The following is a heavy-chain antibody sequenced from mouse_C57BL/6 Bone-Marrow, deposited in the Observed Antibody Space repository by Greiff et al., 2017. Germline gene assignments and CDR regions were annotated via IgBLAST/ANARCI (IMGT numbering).Heavy chain of an antibody. CDR3: TTGSSGRSWFAY. Sequence: EVKLVESGEGLVKPGGSLKLSCAASGFTFSSYAMSWVRQTPEKRLEWVAYISSGGDYIYYADTVKGRFTISRDNARNTLYLQMSSLKSEDTAMYYCTTGSSGRSWFAYWGQGTLVTVSA. V-gene: IGHV5-9-1*02. D-gene: IGHD3-2*02. CDR1: GFTFSSYA. J-gene: IGHJ3*01. CDR2: ISSGGDYI.